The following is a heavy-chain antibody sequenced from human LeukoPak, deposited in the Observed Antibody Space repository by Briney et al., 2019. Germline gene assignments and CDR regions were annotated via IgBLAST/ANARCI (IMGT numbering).Heavy chain of an antibody. J-gene: IGHJ4*02. CDR2: INAGNGNT. CDR3: ARGQEWFGELYFDY. D-gene: IGHD3-10*01. V-gene: IGHV1-3*01. Sequence: GASVKVSCKASGYTFTSYAMHWVRQAPGQRLEWMGWINAGNGNTKYSQKFQGRVTITRDTSASTAYMELSSLRSEDTAVYYCARGQEWFGELYFDYWGQGTLVTVSS. CDR1: GYTFTSYA.